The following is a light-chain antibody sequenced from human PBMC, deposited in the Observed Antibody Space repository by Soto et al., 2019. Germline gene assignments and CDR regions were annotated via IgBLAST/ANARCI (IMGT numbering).Light chain of an antibody. Sequence: EIVLTQSPGTLSLSPGDRATLSCRASQSVSSNFLAWYQQKPGQAPRLLIYGASIRATGIPDRFSGSGSGTDFTLTIRRLEPEDFAMYFCHQYGSSPRTFGQGIKVEMK. CDR3: HQYGSSPRT. V-gene: IGKV3-20*01. CDR2: GAS. J-gene: IGKJ1*01. CDR1: QSVSSNF.